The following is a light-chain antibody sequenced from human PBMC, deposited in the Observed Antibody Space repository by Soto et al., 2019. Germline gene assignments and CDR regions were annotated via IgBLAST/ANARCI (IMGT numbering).Light chain of an antibody. V-gene: IGKV3-15*01. J-gene: IGKJ5*01. CDR1: QSVSSN. Sequence: EIVMTQSPATLSVSPGERATLSCRASQSVSSNLAWYQQKPGQAPRLLIYGASTRATGIPARFSGSGSGTEFTLTISGLQSEDFAVYYCRQDNNWITFGQGTRLEIK. CDR3: RQDNNWIT. CDR2: GAS.